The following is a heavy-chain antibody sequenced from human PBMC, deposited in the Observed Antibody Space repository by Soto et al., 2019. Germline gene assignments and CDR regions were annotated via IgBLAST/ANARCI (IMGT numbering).Heavy chain of an antibody. D-gene: IGHD3-10*01. CDR1: GFSFRTYT. Sequence: GGSLSLSCAASGFSFRTYTMSWVRQAPGKGLEWVSSLSGSGGTTYYADSVKGRFTISRDNSKSTLYLQMNSLRAEDTAVYYCARDSSLYYYGSGSGYGMDVWGQGTTVTVSS. V-gene: IGHV3-23*01. J-gene: IGHJ6*02. CDR3: ARDSSLYYYGSGSGYGMDV. CDR2: LSGSGGTT.